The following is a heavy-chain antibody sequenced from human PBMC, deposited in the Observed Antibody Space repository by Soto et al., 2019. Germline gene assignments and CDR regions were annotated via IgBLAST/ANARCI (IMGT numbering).Heavy chain of an antibody. V-gene: IGHV4-59*01. J-gene: IGHJ6*02. CDR2: IYYSGST. CDR1: GGSISSYY. CDR3: ARDSGIAAAGPDYYYYYGMDV. D-gene: IGHD6-13*01. Sequence: SETLSLTCTVSGGSISSYYWSWIRQPPGKGLEWIGYIYYSGSTNYNPSLKSRVTISVDTSKNQFSLKLSSVTAADTAVYYCARDSGIAAAGPDYYYYYGMDVWGQGTKVTVSS.